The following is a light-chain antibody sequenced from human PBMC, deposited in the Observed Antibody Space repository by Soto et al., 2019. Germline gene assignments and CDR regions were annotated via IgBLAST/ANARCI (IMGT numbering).Light chain of an antibody. CDR2: AAS. CDR1: QGIRND. J-gene: IGKJ1*01. V-gene: IGKV1-6*01. Sequence: AIQITQSASYLSASVGDRVTITCRTSQGIRNDLGWYQQKPGKAPKLLIYAASSLQSGVTSRCSGSGSGTDFTLTISSLQPEDFATYYCLKDYNYPPTFGQGTKVEIK. CDR3: LKDYNYPPT.